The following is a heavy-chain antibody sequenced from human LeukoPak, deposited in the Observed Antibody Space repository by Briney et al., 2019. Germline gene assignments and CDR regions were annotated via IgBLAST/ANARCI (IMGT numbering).Heavy chain of an antibody. Sequence: SETLSLTCSDPGGSISSYYWSWIRQPPGRGLEWIGCIYYSGRTSYNPSLKSRVTISVDTSKNQFSLKLSSVTAADTAVYYCARGRRIAAAGIFDYWGQGTLVTVSS. V-gene: IGHV4-59*12. D-gene: IGHD6-13*01. CDR3: ARGRRIAAAGIFDY. CDR2: IYYSGRT. CDR1: GGSISSYY. J-gene: IGHJ4*02.